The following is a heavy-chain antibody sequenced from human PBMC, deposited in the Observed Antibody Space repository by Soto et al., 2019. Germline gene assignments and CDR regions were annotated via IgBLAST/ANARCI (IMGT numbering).Heavy chain of an antibody. Sequence: QITLKESGPPLLQPTQTLTLTCTFSGFSLNTPAVGVNWIRQTPGKAPEWLALLYWDDDNHYSPSLRGRLTVTTDTSKNQAVLTMTAMEPVDTGSYYGADGSGWLSDFWGQGALVTVSS. V-gene: IGHV2-5*02. CDR1: GFSLNTPAVG. CDR2: LYWDDDN. CDR3: ADGSGWLSDF. J-gene: IGHJ4*02. D-gene: IGHD6-19*01.